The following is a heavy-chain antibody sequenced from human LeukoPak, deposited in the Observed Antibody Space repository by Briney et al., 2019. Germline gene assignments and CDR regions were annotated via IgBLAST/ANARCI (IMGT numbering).Heavy chain of an antibody. Sequence: PSETLSLTCTVSGGSISSYYWSWIRQPPEKGLEWIGYIYYSGSTNYNPSLKSRVTISVDTSKNQFSLKLSSVTAADTAVYYCARGSGYSYGYDAFDIWGQGTMVTVSS. CDR1: GGSISSYY. CDR2: IYYSGST. D-gene: IGHD5-18*01. V-gene: IGHV4-59*01. CDR3: ARGSGYSYGYDAFDI. J-gene: IGHJ3*02.